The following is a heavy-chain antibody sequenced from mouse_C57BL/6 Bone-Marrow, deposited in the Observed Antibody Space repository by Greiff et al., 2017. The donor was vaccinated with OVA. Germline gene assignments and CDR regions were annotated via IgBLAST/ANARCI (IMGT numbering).Heavy chain of an antibody. CDR1: GYTFTSYW. V-gene: IGHV1-69*01. CDR2: IDPSDSCT. D-gene: IGHD1-1*01. Sequence: QVQLQQPGAELVMPGASVKLSCKASGYTFTSYWMHWVKQRPGQGLEWIGEIDPSDSCTNYNQKLKGKSTLTVDKSYSTAYMQLRILTSEDSAVYYCASVTTVVAYYFDYWGQGTTLTVSS. J-gene: IGHJ2*01. CDR3: ASVTTVVAYYFDY.